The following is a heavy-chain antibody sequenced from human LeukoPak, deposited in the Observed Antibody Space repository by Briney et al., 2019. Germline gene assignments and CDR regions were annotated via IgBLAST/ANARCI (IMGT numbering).Heavy chain of an antibody. CDR2: IKQDRSEK. D-gene: IGHD3-10*01. CDR1: GFTFSNYW. Sequence: GGSLRLSCAASGFTFSNYWMSWVRQAPGKGLEWVANIKQDRSEKYYVDSVKGRFTISRDNAKNSLYLQMNSLRAEDTALYYCAKARSGWFGELYVDYWGQGTLVTVSS. J-gene: IGHJ4*02. V-gene: IGHV3-7*03. CDR3: AKARSGWFGELYVDY.